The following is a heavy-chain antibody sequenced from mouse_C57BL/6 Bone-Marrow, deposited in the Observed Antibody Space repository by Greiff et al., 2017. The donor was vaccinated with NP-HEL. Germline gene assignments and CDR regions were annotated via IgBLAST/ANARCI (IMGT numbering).Heavy chain of an antibody. J-gene: IGHJ4*01. CDR3: AKELLTTVVAYYAMDY. CDR2: IWRGGST. V-gene: IGHV2-5*01. D-gene: IGHD1-1*01. CDR1: GFSLTSYG. Sequence: VQLVESGPGLVQPSQSLSITCTVSGFSLTSYGVHWVRQSPGKGLEWLGVIWRGGSTDYNAAFMSRLSITKDNSKSQVFFKMNSLQADDTAIYYCAKELLTTVVAYYAMDYWGQGTSVTVSS.